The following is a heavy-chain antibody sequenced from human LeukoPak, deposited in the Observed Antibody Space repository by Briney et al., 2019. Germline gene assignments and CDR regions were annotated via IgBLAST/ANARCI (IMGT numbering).Heavy chain of an antibody. D-gene: IGHD2-2*01. Sequence: SEALSLTCAVSGYSISSGYLWAWFRQSPGKGLGGIVSNYYSGSAHYNPALKSRGTITVETSRNQFSLKMYSVTAADTAVYYCARDPRWLTPDCTSTSCYETYFDPWGQGTLVTVSS. CDR2: NYYSGSA. CDR1: GYSISSGYL. J-gene: IGHJ5*02. V-gene: IGHV4-38-2*02. CDR3: ARDPRWLTPDCTSTSCYETYFDP.